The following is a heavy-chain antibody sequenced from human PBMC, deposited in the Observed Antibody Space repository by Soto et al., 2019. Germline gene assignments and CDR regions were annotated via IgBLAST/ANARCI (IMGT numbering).Heavy chain of an antibody. D-gene: IGHD6-19*01. CDR3: TTHLSSGWYPNGNAC. Sequence: EVQLVESGGGLVKPGGSLRLSCAASGFTFSNAWMNWVRQAPGKGLEWVGRIKSKTDGGTTDYAAPVKGRFTISREDSKNTLYLQMNSLKTEDTAVYYCTTHLSSGWYPNGNACWGQGTLVTVSS. V-gene: IGHV3-15*07. CDR1: GFTFSNAW. J-gene: IGHJ4*02. CDR2: IKSKTDGGTT.